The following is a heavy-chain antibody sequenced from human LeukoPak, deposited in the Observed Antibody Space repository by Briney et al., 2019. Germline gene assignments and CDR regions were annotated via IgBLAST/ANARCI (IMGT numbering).Heavy chain of an antibody. CDR3: AREGSGSYYNWFDP. V-gene: IGHV4-4*07. Sequence: SETLSLTCTVSGGSISSYYWSWIRQPAGKGLEWIGRIYTSGSTNYNPSLKSRVTMSVDTSKNQFSLKLSSMTAADTAVYYCAREGSGSYYNWFDPWSQGTLVTVSS. CDR1: GGSISSYY. D-gene: IGHD1-26*01. CDR2: IYTSGST. J-gene: IGHJ5*02.